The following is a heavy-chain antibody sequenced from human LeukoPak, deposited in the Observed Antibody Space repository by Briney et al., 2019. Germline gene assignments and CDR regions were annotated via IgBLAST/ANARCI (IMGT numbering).Heavy chain of an antibody. CDR1: GFTFNSYS. CDR3: ARVPPTTAHS. CDR2: ISHSSTYM. Sequence: GGSLILSCAASGFTFNSYSMNWVRQTPEKGLEWVSSISHSSTYMYYTDSVKGRFTISRDNAKNSLYLQMNGLRAEDTAVYYCARVPPTTAHSWGQGTLVTVSS. V-gene: IGHV3-21*01. J-gene: IGHJ4*02. D-gene: IGHD4-17*01.